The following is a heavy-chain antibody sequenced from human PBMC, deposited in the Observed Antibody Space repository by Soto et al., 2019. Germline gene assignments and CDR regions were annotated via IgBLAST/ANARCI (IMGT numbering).Heavy chain of an antibody. CDR1: GFTFSSYA. D-gene: IGHD3-22*01. J-gene: IGHJ6*02. Sequence: GGSLRLSCAASGFTFSSYAMHWVRQAPGKGLEWVAVISYDGSNKYYADSAKGRFTISRDNSKNTLYLQMNSLRAEDTAVYYCARDEGTYYYDSSGYRNYYYYGMDVWGQGTTVTVSS. CDR2: ISYDGSNK. CDR3: ARDEGTYYYDSSGYRNYYYYGMDV. V-gene: IGHV3-30-3*01.